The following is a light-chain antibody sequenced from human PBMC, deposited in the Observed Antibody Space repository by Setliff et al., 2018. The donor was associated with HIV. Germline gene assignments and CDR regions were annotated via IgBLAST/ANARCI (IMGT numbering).Light chain of an antibody. CDR2: DVT. CDR1: SSDVGGYNY. V-gene: IGLV2-14*03. J-gene: IGLJ1*01. Sequence: QSALTQPPSVSGSPGQSITISCTGTSSDVGGYNYVSWYQQHPGKAPKLMIYDVTNRPSGVSNRFSGSNSGNTASLTISGLQAEDEADYYCSSYTSNNSGVFGTGTKVTVL. CDR3: SSYTSNNSGV.